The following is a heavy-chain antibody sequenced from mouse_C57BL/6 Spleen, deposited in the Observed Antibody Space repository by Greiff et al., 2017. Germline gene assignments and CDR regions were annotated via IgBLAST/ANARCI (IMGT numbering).Heavy chain of an antibody. Sequence: QVQLQQSGPELVKPGASVKISCKASGYAFSSSWMNWVKQRPGKGLEWIGRIYPGDGDTNYNGKFKGKATLTADKSSSTAYMQLSSLTSEDSAVYFGARASIYYYGSSYELLDYWGQGTTLTVSS. D-gene: IGHD1-1*01. CDR1: GYAFSSSW. J-gene: IGHJ2*01. V-gene: IGHV1-82*01. CDR2: IYPGDGDT. CDR3: ARASIYYYGSSYELLDY.